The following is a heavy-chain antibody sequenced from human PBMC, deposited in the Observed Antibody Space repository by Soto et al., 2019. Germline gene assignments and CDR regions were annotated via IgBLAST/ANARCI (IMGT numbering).Heavy chain of an antibody. CDR3: ARTYYDFWSGPRVNYYYGMDV. V-gene: IGHV5-51*01. J-gene: IGHJ6*02. D-gene: IGHD3-3*01. CDR2: IYPGDSDT. Sequence: PGESLKISCKGSGYSFTSYWIGWVRQMPGKGLEWMGIIYPGDSDTRYSPSFQGQVTISADKSISTAYLQWSSLKASDTAMYYCARTYYDFWSGPRVNYYYGMDVWGQGTTVTVSS. CDR1: GYSFTSYW.